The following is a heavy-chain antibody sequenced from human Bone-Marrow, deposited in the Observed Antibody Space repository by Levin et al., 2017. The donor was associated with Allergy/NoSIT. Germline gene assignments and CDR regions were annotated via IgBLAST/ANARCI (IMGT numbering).Heavy chain of an antibody. CDR2: VYYTGFT. CDR3: AKVHEASNSAFDF. V-gene: IGHV4-61*01. CDR1: GASIGSDSLY. D-gene: IGHD4-11*01. Sequence: SQTLSLTCTVSGASIGSDSLYWSWVRQPPGGGLEWIGYVYYTGFTNYNPSLETRVTLSVVPSKNQFSLELRSVTAADTAVYYCAKVHEASNSAFDFWGQGTMVTVSS. J-gene: IGHJ3*01.